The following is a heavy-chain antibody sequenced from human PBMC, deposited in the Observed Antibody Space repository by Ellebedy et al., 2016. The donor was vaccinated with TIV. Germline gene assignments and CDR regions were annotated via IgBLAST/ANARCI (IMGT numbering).Heavy chain of an antibody. J-gene: IGHJ4*02. Sequence: GGSLRLSXAASGFTITSNWMHWVRQAPGKGLVWVSHINSDGSIRNYADSVKGRFTISRDNAKNTLYLQMNSLRVEDTAVYYCATFWSGWGQGTLVTVSS. D-gene: IGHD3-3*01. CDR3: ATFWSG. V-gene: IGHV3-74*01. CDR2: INSDGSIR. CDR1: GFTITSNW.